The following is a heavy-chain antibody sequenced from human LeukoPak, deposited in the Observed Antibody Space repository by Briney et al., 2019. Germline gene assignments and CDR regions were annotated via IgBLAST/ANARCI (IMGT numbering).Heavy chain of an antibody. Sequence: PGGSLRLSCAASGFTFSSYAMHWVRQAPGKGLEWVAVISYDGSNKYYADSVKGRFTISRDNAKNSLYLQMNSLRAEDTAVYYCARGRYSSRSGGYYFDIWGQGTLVTVSS. CDR1: GFTFSSYA. CDR2: ISYDGSNK. D-gene: IGHD2-2*01. J-gene: IGHJ4*02. V-gene: IGHV3-30-3*01. CDR3: ARGRYSSRSGGYYFDI.